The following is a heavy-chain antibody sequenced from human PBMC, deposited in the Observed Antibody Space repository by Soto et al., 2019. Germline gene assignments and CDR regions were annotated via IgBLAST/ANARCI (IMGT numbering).Heavy chain of an antibody. CDR2: ISSSSSYI. Sequence: GGSLRLSCAASGFTFSSYSMNWVRQAPGKGLEWVSSISSSSSYIYYADSVKGRFTISSDNAKNSLYLQMNSLRAEDTAVYYCARDSGYSYGDAFDIWGQGTMVTVSS. CDR3: ARDSGYSYGDAFDI. CDR1: GFTFSSYS. D-gene: IGHD5-18*01. J-gene: IGHJ3*02. V-gene: IGHV3-21*01.